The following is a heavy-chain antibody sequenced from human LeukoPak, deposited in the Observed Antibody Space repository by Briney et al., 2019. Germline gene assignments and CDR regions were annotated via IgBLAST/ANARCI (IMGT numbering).Heavy chain of an antibody. CDR2: IYYTGTP. CDR3: ARDRVVYYGSGSSFDY. J-gene: IGHJ4*02. D-gene: IGHD3-10*01. Sequence: SSETLSLTCTVSGVSISSATYYWGWIRQPPGEGLEFIGNIYYTGTPFYNPSLKSRATISVDTSKNQFSLKLSSVTAADTAVYYCARDRVVYYGSGSSFDYWGQGTLVTVSS. CDR1: GVSISSATYY. V-gene: IGHV4-39*07.